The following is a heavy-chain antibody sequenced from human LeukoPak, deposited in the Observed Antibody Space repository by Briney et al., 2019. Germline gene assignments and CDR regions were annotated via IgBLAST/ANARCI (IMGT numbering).Heavy chain of an antibody. D-gene: IGHD2-15*01. CDR2: ISSSGSTI. V-gene: IGHV3-11*04. CDR1: GFTFSDYY. Sequence: GGSLRLSCAASGFTFSDYYMSWIRQAPGKGLEWVSYISSSGSTIYYADSVKGRFTISRDNAKNSLYLQMNSLRAEDTAVYYCARAYCSGGSCHNYYYYMDVWGKGTTVTVSS. J-gene: IGHJ6*03. CDR3: ARAYCSGGSCHNYYYYMDV.